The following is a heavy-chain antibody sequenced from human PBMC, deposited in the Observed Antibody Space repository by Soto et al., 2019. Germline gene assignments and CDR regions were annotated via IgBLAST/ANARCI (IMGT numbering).Heavy chain of an antibody. D-gene: IGHD2-15*01. CDR3: ARGYSLSHSCHALAS. CDR1: GDTFTPYA. Sequence: QVQLVQSGAEVKTPGSSVTVSCKASGDTFTPYAVSWVRQAPGQGLEWMGGIIPIAVTPTYPQKFQGRVTLTADTATTPTSTPLTRLTSDDTALYYSARGYSLSHSCHALASWGQGTPVTVSS. CDR2: IIPIAVTP. V-gene: IGHV1-69*14. J-gene: IGHJ4*02.